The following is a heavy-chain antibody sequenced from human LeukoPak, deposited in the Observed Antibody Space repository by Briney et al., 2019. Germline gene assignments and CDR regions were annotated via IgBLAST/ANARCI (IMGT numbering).Heavy chain of an antibody. CDR1: GFTFSVYS. D-gene: IGHD4-23*01. J-gene: IGHJ4*02. CDR2: ISGSGAST. Sequence: PGGSLRLSCAASGFTFSVYSMTWVRQAPGKGLEWVSAISGSGASTYYADSVKGRFTISRDNSNNTLSLQMNSLRAEDTAVYHCAKDIYGGNSAGQFDYWGQGTLVTVSS. CDR3: AKDIYGGNSAGQFDY. V-gene: IGHV3-23*01.